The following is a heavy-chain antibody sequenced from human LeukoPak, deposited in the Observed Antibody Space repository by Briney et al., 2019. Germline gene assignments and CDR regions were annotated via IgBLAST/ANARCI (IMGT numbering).Heavy chain of an antibody. CDR3: ARHGGLDTAMATTFDY. Sequence: GESLQISCQGSGSSFTSYWIGWVRQMPGKGLEWMGIIYPGDSDTRYSPSFQGQVTISADKSISTAYLQWSSLKASDTAMYYCARHGGLDTAMATTFDYWGQGTLVTVSS. J-gene: IGHJ4*02. CDR1: GSSFTSYW. V-gene: IGHV5-51*01. D-gene: IGHD5-18*01. CDR2: IYPGDSDT.